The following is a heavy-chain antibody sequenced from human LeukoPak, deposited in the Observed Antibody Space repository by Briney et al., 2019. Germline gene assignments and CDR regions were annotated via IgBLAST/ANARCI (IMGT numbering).Heavy chain of an antibody. CDR1: GFTFSSYA. Sequence: GGSLRLSCTASGFTFSSYAMTWVRMAPGKGQEWVSAISGSGGSTYYADSVKGRFTISRDNSKKKLYLQMSSLRADDTAVYYCAKGPYSSGWPSSFHYHGMDVWGQGTAVTVSS. D-gene: IGHD6-19*01. V-gene: IGHV3-23*01. CDR3: AKGPYSSGWPSSFHYHGMDV. J-gene: IGHJ6*02. CDR2: ISGSGGST.